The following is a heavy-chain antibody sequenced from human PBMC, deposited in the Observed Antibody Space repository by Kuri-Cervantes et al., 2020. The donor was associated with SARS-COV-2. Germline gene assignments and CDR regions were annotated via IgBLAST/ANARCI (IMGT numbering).Heavy chain of an antibody. CDR3: ARDSSSGWFSC. Sequence: GESLKISCAASGFTFSSYSMNWVRQAPGKGLEWVSYISSSSSTIYYADSVKGRFTISRDNAKNSLYLQMNSLRAEDTAVYYCARDSSSGWFSCWGQGTLVTVSS. V-gene: IGHV3-48*01. CDR1: GFTFSSYS. J-gene: IGHJ4*02. D-gene: IGHD6-19*01. CDR2: ISSSSSTI.